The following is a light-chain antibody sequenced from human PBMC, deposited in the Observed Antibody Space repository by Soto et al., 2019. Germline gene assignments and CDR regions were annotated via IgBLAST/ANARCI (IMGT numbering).Light chain of an antibody. Sequence: EIVMTQSPATLSVSPGESATLSCRASQSVSRNLAWHQQKPGQAPRLLIYGVSTRATGVPARFSGSGSGTDFTLTISSLQSEDSAVYYCQHYYYWPPWTFGQGTKVDI. J-gene: IGKJ1*01. CDR3: QHYYYWPPWT. CDR2: GVS. CDR1: QSVSRN. V-gene: IGKV3-15*01.